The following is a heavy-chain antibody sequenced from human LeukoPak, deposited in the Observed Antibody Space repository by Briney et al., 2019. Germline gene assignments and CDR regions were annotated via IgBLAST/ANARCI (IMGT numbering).Heavy chain of an antibody. Sequence: ASETLSLTCTVSGGSISSGDYYWTWIRQPPGKGLEWIGYIYYSGNTYYNPSLKSRVTISIDTSKNQFSLKLSSVTAADTAVYYCARDGPYSSSFRVFRAFDIWGQGTMVTVSS. CDR3: ARDGPYSSSFRVFRAFDI. J-gene: IGHJ3*02. CDR1: GGSISSGDYY. D-gene: IGHD6-6*01. CDR2: IYYSGNT. V-gene: IGHV4-30-4*02.